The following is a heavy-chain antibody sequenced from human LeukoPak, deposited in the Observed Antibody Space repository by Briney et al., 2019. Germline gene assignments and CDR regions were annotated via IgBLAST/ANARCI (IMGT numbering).Heavy chain of an antibody. Sequence: SETLSLTCTVSGCSISSYYWSWIRQPPGKGLEWIGYIYYSGSTNYNPSLKSRVTISVDTSKNQFSLKLSSVTAADTAVYYCARALIVGYYYGMDVWGQGTTVTVSS. V-gene: IGHV4-59*08. CDR1: GCSISSYY. J-gene: IGHJ6*02. CDR3: ARALIVGYYYGMDV. D-gene: IGHD2-21*01. CDR2: IYYSGST.